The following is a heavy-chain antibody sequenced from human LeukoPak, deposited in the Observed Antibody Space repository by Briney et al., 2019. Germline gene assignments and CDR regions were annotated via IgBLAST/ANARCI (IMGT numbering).Heavy chain of an antibody. J-gene: IGHJ4*02. V-gene: IGHV3-23*01. D-gene: IGHD3-22*01. Sequence: GGTLRLSCDASGFTFSTYAMSWVRQAPGKGLEWVSAISGSGGLSADGGRTHYADSVKGRFTISRDNSKNTLSLQMTSLRAEDTAVYYCAKDMESAYDCSGYYSPFDSWAQGTLSPSPQ. CDR3: AKDMESAYDCSGYYSPFDS. CDR1: GFTFSTYA. CDR2: ISGSGGLSADGGRT.